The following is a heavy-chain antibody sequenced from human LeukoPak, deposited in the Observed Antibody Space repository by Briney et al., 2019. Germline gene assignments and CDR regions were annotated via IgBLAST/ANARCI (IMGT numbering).Heavy chain of an antibody. CDR1: GYTFTSYG. V-gene: IGHV1-18*01. D-gene: IGHD3-3*01. CDR3: ARDVYYDFWSGYYTDY. Sequence: EASVKVSCKASGYTFTSYGISWVRQARGQGLEWMGWISAYNGNKNYAQKLQGRVTMTTDTSTSTAYMELRSLRSDDTAVYYCARDVYYDFWSGYYTDYWGQGTLVTVSS. CDR2: ISAYNGNK. J-gene: IGHJ4*02.